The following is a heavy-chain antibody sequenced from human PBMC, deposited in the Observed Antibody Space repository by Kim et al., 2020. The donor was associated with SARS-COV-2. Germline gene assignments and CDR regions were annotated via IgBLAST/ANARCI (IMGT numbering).Heavy chain of an antibody. D-gene: IGHD3-10*01. V-gene: IGHV1-3*04. Sequence: ASVKVSCKTSGYTFTAYPLYWVRQAPGQGLEWMGWINTVDGDTKSSQNFQGRVTITRDTSASTAYMELTSLRSEDTAVYYCARKKFFAAGSYSDFDSWGQGTLVTVSS. CDR3: ARKKFFAAGSYSDFDS. CDR2: INTVDGDT. CDR1: GYTFTAYP. J-gene: IGHJ4*02.